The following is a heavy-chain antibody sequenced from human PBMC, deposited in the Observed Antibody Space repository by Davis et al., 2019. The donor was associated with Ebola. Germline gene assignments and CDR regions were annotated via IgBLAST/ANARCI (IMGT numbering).Heavy chain of an antibody. Sequence: GESLKISCNGSGYSFTSYWIGWVRQMPGKGLEWMGIIYPGDSDTRYSPSFQGQVAISVDRSINTAYLQWSSLKASDSAMYYCARQEALYGSIDNWGQGTLVTVSS. D-gene: IGHD6-13*01. CDR1: GYSFTSYW. J-gene: IGHJ4*02. CDR3: ARQEALYGSIDN. CDR2: IYPGDSDT. V-gene: IGHV5-51*01.